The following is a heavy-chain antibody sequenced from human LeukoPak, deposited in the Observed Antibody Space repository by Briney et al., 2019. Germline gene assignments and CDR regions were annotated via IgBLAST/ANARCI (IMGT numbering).Heavy chain of an antibody. V-gene: IGHV3-23*01. CDR3: AKDEGYCNGGSCRDACDI. D-gene: IGHD2-15*01. J-gene: IGHJ3*02. CDR1: GLSLSIYA. CDR2: ISDSGGST. Sequence: GGSLRLSCVASGLSLSIYAMSWVRQAPAKERQWVSGISDSGGSTYYADSVKGRFTISIDNSKNTLSLQLTTLRAEATALYYFAKDEGYCNGGSCRDACDIWGGGTMVRVSS.